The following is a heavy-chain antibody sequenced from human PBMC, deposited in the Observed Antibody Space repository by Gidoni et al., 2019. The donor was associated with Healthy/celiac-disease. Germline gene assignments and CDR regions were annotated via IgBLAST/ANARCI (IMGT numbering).Heavy chain of an antibody. CDR3: ARAGYSSSWYFDY. CDR1: GYPISSGYY. D-gene: IGHD6-13*01. V-gene: IGHV4-38-2*02. Sequence: QAQPQESGLGPVKPSETLSLTCTVFGYPISSGYYWGWIRQPPGKGLEWIGSIYHSGSTYYNPSLKSRVTISVDTSTNQFSLKLSSVTAADTAVYYCARAGYSSSWYFDYWGQGTPVTVSS. J-gene: IGHJ4*02. CDR2: IYHSGST.